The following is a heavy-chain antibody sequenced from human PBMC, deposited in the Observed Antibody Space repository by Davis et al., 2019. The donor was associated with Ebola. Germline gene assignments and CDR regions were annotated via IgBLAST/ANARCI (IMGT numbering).Heavy chain of an antibody. CDR1: GFTFSSYE. Sequence: GGSLRLSCAASGFTFSSYEMNWVRQAPGKGLEWVSYISSSGSTIYYADSVKGRFTISRDNAKNSLYLQMTSLRAEDTAVYYCARDADIVVVPAAPSLGYGMDVWGQGTTVTVSS. J-gene: IGHJ6*02. CDR2: ISSSGSTI. CDR3: ARDADIVVVPAAPSLGYGMDV. D-gene: IGHD2-2*01. V-gene: IGHV3-48*03.